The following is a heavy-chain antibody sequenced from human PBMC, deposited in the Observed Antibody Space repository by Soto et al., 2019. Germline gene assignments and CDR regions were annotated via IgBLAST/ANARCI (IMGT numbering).Heavy chain of an antibody. D-gene: IGHD3-22*01. CDR2: IYHSGTT. J-gene: IGHJ4*02. Sequence: SETLSLTCAVSGGSISSGGYSWSWIRQPPGKGLEGIRYIYHSGTTYYKPSLKSRVTISVDRSKNQFSLKLSSVTAADTAVYYCAAYYYDSSGYYSDYWGQGTLVTVSS. V-gene: IGHV4-30-2*01. CDR3: AAYYYDSSGYYSDY. CDR1: GGSISSGGYS.